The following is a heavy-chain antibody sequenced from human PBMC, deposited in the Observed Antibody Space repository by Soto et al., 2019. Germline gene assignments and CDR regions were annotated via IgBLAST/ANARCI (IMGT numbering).Heavy chain of an antibody. V-gene: IGHV1-2*02. J-gene: IGHJ4*02. CDR2: INPKTGGT. CDR3: ARDVVGSDSFDF. D-gene: IGHD1-26*01. CDR1: GYTFTDYY. Sequence: ASVKVACKASGYTFTDYYMHWVLQAPGQGLEWMGWINPKTGGTNYVQKFQGRVTMTRDTSITTAYMELSRLRSDDTAVYYCARDVVGSDSFDFWGQGTLVTLSS.